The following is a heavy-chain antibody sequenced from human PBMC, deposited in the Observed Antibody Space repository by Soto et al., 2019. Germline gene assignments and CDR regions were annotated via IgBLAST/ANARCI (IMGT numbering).Heavy chain of an antibody. CDR2: ISAYNGNT. CDR1: GYTFTSYG. J-gene: IGHJ4*02. CDR3: ARDRVDIVATMHEFDY. Sequence: QVQLVQSGAEVKKPGASVKVSCKASGYTFTSYGISWVRQAPGQGLEWMGWISAYNGNTNYAQKLQGRVTMTTYTSTSTAYMELRSLRSDDTAVYYCARDRVDIVATMHEFDYWGQGTLVTVSS. V-gene: IGHV1-18*01. D-gene: IGHD5-12*01.